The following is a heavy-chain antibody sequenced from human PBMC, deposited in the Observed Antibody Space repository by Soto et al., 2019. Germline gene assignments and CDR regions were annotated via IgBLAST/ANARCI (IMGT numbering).Heavy chain of an antibody. CDR2: IYCSGAR. D-gene: IGHD2-15*01. J-gene: IGHJ6*02. Sequence: PAETLSLTCNVSGLSVSNYDSSWVRQTPGKGLEWIGYIYCSGARSYNPALKRRVSMSVDMSYNQVSMKLRSVTAGDSAVYYCAGEVVAAGTNYGMDVWGQGTTVTVSS. CDR3: AGEVVAAGTNYGMDV. CDR1: GLSVSNYD. V-gene: IGHV4-59*02.